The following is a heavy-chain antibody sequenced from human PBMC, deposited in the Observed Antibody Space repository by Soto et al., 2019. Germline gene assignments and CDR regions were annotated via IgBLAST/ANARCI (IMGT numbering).Heavy chain of an antibody. J-gene: IGHJ6*03. CDR1: GDSFSGFY. CDR3: ARESGGATATLDYYYFYMDV. V-gene: IGHV1-2*06. D-gene: IGHD5-12*01. Sequence: QVQLVQSGAEVKKPGASVKVSCKASGDSFSGFYLHWVRQARGQGLEWLGRIKPNGGATKNAQKFRGRVAMTRDTSIRTAYLELSSLRSDDTAIYYCARESGGATATLDYYYFYMDVWGKGITVTVSS. CDR2: IKPNGGAT.